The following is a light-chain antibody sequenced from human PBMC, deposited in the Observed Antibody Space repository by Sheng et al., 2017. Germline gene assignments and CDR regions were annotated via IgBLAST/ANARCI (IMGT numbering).Light chain of an antibody. CDR1: QSVSSN. J-gene: IGKJ3*01. CDR3: QKYNSAPXT. V-gene: IGKV3-15*01. Sequence: EIVLTQSPGTLSLSPGERATLSCRASQSVSSNLAWYQQKPGQAPRLLIYAASTLQSGVPSRFSGSGSGTDFTLTISSLQPEDVATYYCQKYNSAPXTFGPGPK. CDR2: AAS.